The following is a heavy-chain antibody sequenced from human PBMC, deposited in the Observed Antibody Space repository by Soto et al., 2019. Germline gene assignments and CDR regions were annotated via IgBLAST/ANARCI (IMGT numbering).Heavy chain of an antibody. CDR2: INPSGGTT. D-gene: IGHD2-2*01. Sequence: ASVKVSCKTSGYIFTSYYIHWVRQAPGQGLEWMGIINPSGGTTTYAQKFQGRVTMTRDTSTSTVYMELSILRSEDTAVYYCARGPATAPDAYWGQGTLVTVSS. J-gene: IGHJ4*02. CDR1: GYIFTSYY. CDR3: ARGPATAPDAY. V-gene: IGHV1-46*01.